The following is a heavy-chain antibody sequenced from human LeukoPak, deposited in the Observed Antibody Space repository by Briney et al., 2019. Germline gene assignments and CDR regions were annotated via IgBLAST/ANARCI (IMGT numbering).Heavy chain of an antibody. D-gene: IGHD3-10*01. CDR1: GFTFSSYA. Sequence: PGGSLRLSCAASGFTFSSYAMHWVRQAPGKGLEWVAVISYDGSNKYYADSVKGRFTISRDNSKNTLYLQMNSLRAEDTAVYYCARDGQYGSGSYYKIPNYYYYYGMDVWGQGTTVTVSS. V-gene: IGHV3-30*04. CDR3: ARDGQYGSGSYYKIPNYYYYYGMDV. J-gene: IGHJ6*02. CDR2: ISYDGSNK.